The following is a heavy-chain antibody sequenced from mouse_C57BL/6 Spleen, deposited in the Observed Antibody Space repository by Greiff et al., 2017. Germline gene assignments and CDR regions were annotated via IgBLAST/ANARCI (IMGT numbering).Heavy chain of an antibody. CDR2: ISGGGGNT. J-gene: IGHJ2*01. CDR3: ARHEDYYGSGAFDY. D-gene: IGHD1-1*01. Sequence: EVQLVESGGGLVKPGGSLKLSCAASGFTFSSYTMSWVRQTPEKRLEWVATISGGGGNTYYPDSVKGRFTISRDNAKNTLYLQMSSLRSEDTALYYCARHEDYYGSGAFDYWSQGTTLTVSS. CDR1: GFTFSSYT. V-gene: IGHV5-9*01.